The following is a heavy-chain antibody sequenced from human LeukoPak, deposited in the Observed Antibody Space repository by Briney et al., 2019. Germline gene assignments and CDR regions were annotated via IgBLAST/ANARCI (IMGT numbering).Heavy chain of an antibody. D-gene: IGHD4/OR15-4a*01. CDR2: ISSSSSII. CDR3: AGANLDYYGMDV. Sequence: GGSLRLSCAASGFTFSSYSMNWVRQAPGKGLEWISYISSSSSIIYYADSVKGRFTISRDSAKNSLHLQMNSLRAEDTAVYYCAGANLDYYGMDVWGQGTTVTVSS. CDR1: GFTFSSYS. J-gene: IGHJ6*02. V-gene: IGHV3-48*04.